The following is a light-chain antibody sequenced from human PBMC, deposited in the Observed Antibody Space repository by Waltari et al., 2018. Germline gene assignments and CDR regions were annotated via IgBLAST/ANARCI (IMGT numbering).Light chain of an antibody. V-gene: IGLV2-23*02. CDR2: EVI. CDR3: CSYAASAPRLV. CDR1: SNNVGSYDL. J-gene: IGLJ3*02. Sequence: QSALTQPASVSGSPGQSITISCTGTSNNVGSYDLVSLYQFRPGEVPKLLIYEVIKRPSGVSDRFSGSKSDNTASLTISRLQAEDEAAYYCCSYAASAPRLVFGGGTNLTVL.